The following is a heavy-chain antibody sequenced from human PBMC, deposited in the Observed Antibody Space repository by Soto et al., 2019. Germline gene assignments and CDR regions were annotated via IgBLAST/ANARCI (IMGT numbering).Heavy chain of an antibody. V-gene: IGHV4-31*03. CDR2: IYYSGST. Sequence: QVQLQESGPGLVKPSQTLSLTCTVSGGSISSGGYYWSWIRQHPGKGLEWIGYIYYSGSTYYNPSSMSRVTISVDTSKNQFSLKLNSVTAADTAVYYCARSSTSANYFDYWGQGTLVTVSS. CDR3: ARSSTSANYFDY. CDR1: GGSISSGGYY. J-gene: IGHJ4*02. D-gene: IGHD2-2*01.